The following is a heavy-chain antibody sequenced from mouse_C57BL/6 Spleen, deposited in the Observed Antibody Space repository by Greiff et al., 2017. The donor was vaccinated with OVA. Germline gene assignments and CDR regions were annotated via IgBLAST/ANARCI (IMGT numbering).Heavy chain of an antibody. V-gene: IGHV3-8*01. D-gene: IGHD2-1*01. CDR3: ARGGNGNYFDY. CDR2: ISYSGST. Sequence: EVQLVESGPGLAKPSQTLSLTCSVTGYSITSDYWNWFRKFPGNKLEYMGYISYSGSTYYNPSLKSRISITLDTSKNQYYLQLNSVTTEDTATYYCARGGNGNYFDYWGQGTTLTVSS. CDR1: GYSITSDY. J-gene: IGHJ2*01.